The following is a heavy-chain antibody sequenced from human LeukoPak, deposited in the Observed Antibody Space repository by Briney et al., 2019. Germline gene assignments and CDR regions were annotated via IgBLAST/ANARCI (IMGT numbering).Heavy chain of an antibody. CDR1: GFTFSSYW. V-gene: IGHV3-7*01. J-gene: IGHJ4*02. CDR3: AREVIQLGRGNFDY. D-gene: IGHD1-1*01. CDR2: IKQDGSEK. Sequence: PGGSLRLSCAASGFTFSSYWMSWVRQAPGKGLEWVANIKQDGSEKYYVDSVKGRFTISRDNAKNSLYLQMNSLRAEDTAVYYCAREVIQLGRGNFDYWGQGTLVTVSS.